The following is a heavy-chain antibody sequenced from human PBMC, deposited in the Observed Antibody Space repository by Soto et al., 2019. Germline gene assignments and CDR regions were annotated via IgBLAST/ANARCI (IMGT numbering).Heavy chain of an antibody. CDR1: GGSISSGGYY. V-gene: IGHV4-31*03. J-gene: IGHJ5*02. D-gene: IGHD3-22*01. Sequence: SETLSLTCTVSGGSISSGGYYWSWIRQHPGKGLEWIGFIYYSGSTYYNPSLKSRVTISVDTSKNQFSLKLSSVTAADTAVYYCVRLLLGRSWFDPWGQGTLVIVSS. CDR2: IYYSGST. CDR3: VRLLLGRSWFDP.